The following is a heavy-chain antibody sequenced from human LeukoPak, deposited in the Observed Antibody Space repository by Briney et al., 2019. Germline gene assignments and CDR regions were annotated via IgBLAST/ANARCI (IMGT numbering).Heavy chain of an antibody. CDR2: IYPGDSDT. V-gene: IGHV5-51*01. D-gene: IGHD2/OR15-2a*01. J-gene: IGHJ6*02. CDR1: GYSFISYW. Sequence: PGESLKISCKGSGYSFISYWIAWVRKMPGKGLEWMGIIYPGDSDTRYSPSFQGQVTISADKSISTAYLQWSSLKASDTAMYYCARQRTASIYYYYYGMDVWGQGTTVTVSS. CDR3: ARQRTASIYYYYYGMDV.